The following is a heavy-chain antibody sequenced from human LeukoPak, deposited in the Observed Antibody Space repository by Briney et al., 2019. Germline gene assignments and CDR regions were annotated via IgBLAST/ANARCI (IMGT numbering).Heavy chain of an antibody. V-gene: IGHV3-11*06. CDR1: GFTFTAYY. CDR3: AREGYCSSTSCYDGAFDI. J-gene: IGHJ3*02. CDR2: ISSSSSYT. Sequence: GGSLRLSCAASGFTFTAYYMSWIRQAPGQGLEWVSCISSSSSYTNYADTVEGRFTISRDNAKNSPYMQMNSLRAEDTAVYYCAREGYCSSTSCYDGAFDIWGQGTMVTVSS. D-gene: IGHD2-2*01.